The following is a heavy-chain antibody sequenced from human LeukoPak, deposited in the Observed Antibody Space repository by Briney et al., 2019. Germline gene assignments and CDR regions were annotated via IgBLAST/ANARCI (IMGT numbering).Heavy chain of an antibody. V-gene: IGHV3-23*01. CDR3: ANLQQALFIVAKAFDI. CDR1: GFTFSRYG. D-gene: IGHD3-16*02. CDR2: ISGSGGST. Sequence: GGSLRLSCAASGFTFSRYGMSWVRPAPAQGLEWVSAISGSGGSTYYADSVKGRFTISRDNSKNTLSLQMNSLRAEDTAVYYCANLQQALFIVAKAFDIWGQGTMVTVSS. J-gene: IGHJ3*02.